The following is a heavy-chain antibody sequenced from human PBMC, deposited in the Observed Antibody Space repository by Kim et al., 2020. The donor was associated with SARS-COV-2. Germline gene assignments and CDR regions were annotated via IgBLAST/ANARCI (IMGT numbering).Heavy chain of an antibody. V-gene: IGHV3-33*03. Sequence: ADSVEGRFTIARDNSKNTLYLEMNSLRAEDTAVYFCANGCGSSIRCSSFDYWGQGTLVTVSS. CDR3: ANGCGSSIRCSSFDY. J-gene: IGHJ4*02. D-gene: IGHD2-2*01.